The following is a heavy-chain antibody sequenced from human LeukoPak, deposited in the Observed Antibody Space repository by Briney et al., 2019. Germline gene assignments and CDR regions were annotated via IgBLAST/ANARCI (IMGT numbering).Heavy chain of an antibody. D-gene: IGHD6-13*01. Sequence: GGSLRLSCAASGFTVSSNYMSWVRQAPGKELEWVSVLHSGGITYYADSVKGRFTISRDNSKNTVYLQMNNVRVEDTAVYYCARAAAPFDYWGQGTLVTVSS. J-gene: IGHJ4*02. V-gene: IGHV3-66*01. CDR3: ARAAAPFDY. CDR2: LHSGGIT. CDR1: GFTVSSNY.